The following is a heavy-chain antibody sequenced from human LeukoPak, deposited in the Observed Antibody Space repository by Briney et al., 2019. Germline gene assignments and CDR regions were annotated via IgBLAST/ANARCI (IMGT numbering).Heavy chain of an antibody. CDR1: GFTFSSYA. V-gene: IGHV3-23*01. Sequence: RGSLRLSCAASGFTFSSYAMSWVRQAPGEGLEWVSGIRGSGDITYYADSVKGRFTLSRDNFKNTLYLQMNSLRAEDTAVYYCAKIRIVCTSVSCPGGGFDYWGHGTLVTVSS. CDR2: IRGSGDIT. CDR3: AKIRIVCTSVSCPGGGFDY. J-gene: IGHJ4*01. D-gene: IGHD2-2*01.